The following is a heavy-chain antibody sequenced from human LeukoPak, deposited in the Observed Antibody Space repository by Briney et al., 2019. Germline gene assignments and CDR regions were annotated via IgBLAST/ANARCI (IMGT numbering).Heavy chain of an antibody. D-gene: IGHD6-13*01. CDR1: GFTFGDYA. Sequence: GGSLRLSCTPSGFTFGDYAMSWVRQAPGKGGGWVGFIRSKTYGGTTEYAASVKGRFTISRDDSISIDYLQMNSLKTEDTAVYYCTRVRRAAAGLGDYWGQGTLVTVSS. J-gene: IGHJ4*02. CDR2: IRSKTYGGTT. CDR3: TRVRRAAAGLGDY. V-gene: IGHV3-49*04.